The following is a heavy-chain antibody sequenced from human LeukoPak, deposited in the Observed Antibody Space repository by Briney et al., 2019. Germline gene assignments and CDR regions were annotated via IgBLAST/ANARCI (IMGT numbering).Heavy chain of an antibody. V-gene: IGHV3-23*01. CDR1: GFSFSSYA. Sequence: GGSLRLSCVVSGFSFSSYAMSWVRQAPGKGLEWVSAISGSGGSTYYADSVKGRFTISRDNSENTLYLQMNSLRAEDTSIYFCAKALEQETVIALDSWGQGTLVTVSS. CDR3: AKALEQETVIALDS. D-gene: IGHD6-13*01. CDR2: ISGSGGST. J-gene: IGHJ4*02.